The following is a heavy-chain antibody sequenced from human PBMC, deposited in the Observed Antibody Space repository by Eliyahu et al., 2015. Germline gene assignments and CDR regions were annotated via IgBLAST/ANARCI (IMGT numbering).Heavy chain of an antibody. CDR3: ARHGGRWLHFPFDY. J-gene: IGHJ4*02. V-gene: IGHV4-39*01. CDR1: XXPISSSSYY. CDR2: IYYSGST. D-gene: IGHD5-24*01. Sequence: QLQLQESGPGLVKPSETLSLTCXVPXXPISSSSYYWGWIRQPPGKGLGWIGSIYYSGSTYYNPSLKSRVTISVDTSKNQFSLKLSSVTAADTAVYYCARHGGRWLHFPFDYWGQGTLVTVSS.